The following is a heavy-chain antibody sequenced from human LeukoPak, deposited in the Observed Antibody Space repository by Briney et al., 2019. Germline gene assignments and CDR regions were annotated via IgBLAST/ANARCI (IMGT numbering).Heavy chain of an antibody. Sequence: ASVKVSWKASGYTFTSYGISWVRQAPGQGLEWMGWISTYNGYANYAQKLQGRVTMTTETSTSTAYMELRSLRSDDTAVYYCARNSSDWYGYMDVWGKGTTVTVSS. CDR3: ARNSSDWYGYMDV. CDR2: ISTYNGYA. V-gene: IGHV1-18*01. D-gene: IGHD6-19*01. J-gene: IGHJ6*04. CDR1: GYTFTSYG.